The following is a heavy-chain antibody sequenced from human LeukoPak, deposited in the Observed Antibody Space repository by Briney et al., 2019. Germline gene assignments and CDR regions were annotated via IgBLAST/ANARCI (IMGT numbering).Heavy chain of an antibody. Sequence: ASVKVSCKASRYTFTGYYMHWVRQAPGQGLEWMGWINPNSGGANYAQKFQGRVTMTRDTSISTAYMELSRLRSDDTAVYYCARDSARYYDSSGYYYDYWGQGTLVTVSS. CDR2: INPNSGGA. D-gene: IGHD3-22*01. V-gene: IGHV1-2*02. J-gene: IGHJ4*02. CDR3: ARDSARYYDSSGYYYDY. CDR1: RYTFTGYY.